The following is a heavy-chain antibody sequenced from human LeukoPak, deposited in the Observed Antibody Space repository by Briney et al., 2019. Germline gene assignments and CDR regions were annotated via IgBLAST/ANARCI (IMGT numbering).Heavy chain of an antibody. CDR1: GYSFTSYW. D-gene: IGHD2-21*02. J-gene: IGHJ5*02. CDR3: ARSVVVTDNWFDP. Sequence: GESLKISCKGSGYSFTSYWIGWVRQMPGKGLEWMGIIYPGDSDTRYSPSFQGQVTISADKSISTAYLQWSSLKASDTVMYYCARSVVVTDNWFDPWGQGTLVTVSS. V-gene: IGHV5-51*01. CDR2: IYPGDSDT.